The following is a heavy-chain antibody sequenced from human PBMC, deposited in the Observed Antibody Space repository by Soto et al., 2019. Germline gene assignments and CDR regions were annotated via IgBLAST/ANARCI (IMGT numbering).Heavy chain of an antibody. D-gene: IGHD6-13*01. V-gene: IGHV4-4*02. CDR3: ARAAMGGSSWPFDY. Sequence: QVQLQESGPGLVKPSGTLSLTCAVSGGSISSSNWWSWVRQPPGKGLEWLGEVYHSGSTNYNPSLKSRVTISVDKSKNQFSLKLSPVPAADTAVYYCARAAMGGSSWPFDYWGQGTLVTVSS. CDR1: GGSISSSNW. J-gene: IGHJ4*02. CDR2: VYHSGST.